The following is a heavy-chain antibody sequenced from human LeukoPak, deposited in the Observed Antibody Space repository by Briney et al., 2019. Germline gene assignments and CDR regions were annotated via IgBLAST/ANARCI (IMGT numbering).Heavy chain of an antibody. D-gene: IGHD3-22*01. V-gene: IGHV1-69*04. CDR2: IIPILGIA. Sequence: GASVKVSCKASGGTFSSYAISWVRQASGQGLEWMGRIIPILGIANYAQKFQGRVTITADKSTSTAYMELSSLRSEDTAVYYCARRGYYYDSSGYYSEGNYWGQGTLVTVSS. J-gene: IGHJ4*02. CDR1: GGTFSSYA. CDR3: ARRGYYYDSSGYYSEGNY.